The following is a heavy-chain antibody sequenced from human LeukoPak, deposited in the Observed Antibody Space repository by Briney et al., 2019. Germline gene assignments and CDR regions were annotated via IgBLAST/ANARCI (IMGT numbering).Heavy chain of an antibody. CDR1: GYTFTSYG. V-gene: IGHV1-18*01. J-gene: IGHJ6*02. CDR2: ISAYNGNT. D-gene: IGHD5-18*01. Sequence: ASVKVSCKASGYTFTSYGISWVRQAPGQGLEWMGWISAYNGNTNYAQKLQGRVTMTTDTSTSTAYMELRSLRSDGTAVYYCARDREGGYSYGLYYYYYGMDVWGQGTTVTVSS. CDR3: ARDREGGYSYGLYYYYYGMDV.